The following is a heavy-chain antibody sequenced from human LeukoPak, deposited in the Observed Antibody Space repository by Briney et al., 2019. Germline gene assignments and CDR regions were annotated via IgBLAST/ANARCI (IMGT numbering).Heavy chain of an antibody. D-gene: IGHD2-2*01. V-gene: IGHV1-2*02. Sequence: ASVKVSCKASGYTFTGYYMHWVRQAPRQGLEWMGWINPNSGGTKFAQKFQGRVTMTRDTSISTAYMELSRLRSDDTAVYYCAREAVPAAVDYWGQGTLVTVSS. CDR2: INPNSGGT. J-gene: IGHJ4*02. CDR3: AREAVPAAVDY. CDR1: GYTFTGYY.